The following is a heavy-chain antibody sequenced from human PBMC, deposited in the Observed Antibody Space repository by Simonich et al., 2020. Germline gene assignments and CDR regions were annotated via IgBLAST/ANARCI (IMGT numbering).Heavy chain of an antibody. Sequence: EVQLVESGGGLVQPGGSLRLSCAASGFTFSSYWMSWVRQAPGKGLEGGANIKQDGRYKYYGDSVKGRFTISRDNAKNSLYLQMNSLRAEDTAVYYCARFRGRYFDWLFDYWGQGTLVTVSS. J-gene: IGHJ4*02. CDR2: IKQDGRYK. CDR1: GFTFSSYW. D-gene: IGHD3-9*01. CDR3: ARFRGRYFDWLFDY. V-gene: IGHV3-7*01.